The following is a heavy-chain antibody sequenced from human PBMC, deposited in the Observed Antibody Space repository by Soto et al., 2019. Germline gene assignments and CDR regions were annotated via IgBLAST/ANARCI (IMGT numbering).Heavy chain of an antibody. CDR1: GYSFTSYW. V-gene: IGHV5-51*01. Sequence: PGESLKISCKGSGYSFTSYWIVWVRPMPGKGLEWMGIIYPGDSDTRYSPSFQGQVTISADKSISTAYLQWSSLKASDTAMYYCAGGGVRGVITRTRDYYGMDVWGQGTTVTVSS. D-gene: IGHD3-10*01. CDR3: AGGGVRGVITRTRDYYGMDV. J-gene: IGHJ6*02. CDR2: IYPGDSDT.